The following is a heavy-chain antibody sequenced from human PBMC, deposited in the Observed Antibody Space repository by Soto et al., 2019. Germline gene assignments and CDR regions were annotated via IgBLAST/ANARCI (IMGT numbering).Heavy chain of an antibody. J-gene: IGHJ4*02. Sequence: QLQLQKSGPGLVKPSETVSLTCTVSGDSITSYYWSWMRQPAGKGLEWIGRMFASGSTNYNPSLMSRVTLSIDRAKKQFSLKLNSVTAADTAVYFYARGRYNTRSSIPYFDNCGQGTLVTVSS. CDR1: GDSITSYY. V-gene: IGHV4-4*07. CDR3: ARGRYNTRSSIPYFDN. CDR2: MFASGST. D-gene: IGHD6-6*01.